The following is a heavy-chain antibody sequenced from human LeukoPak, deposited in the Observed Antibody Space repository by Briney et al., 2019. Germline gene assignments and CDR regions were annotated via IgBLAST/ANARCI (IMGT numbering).Heavy chain of an antibody. D-gene: IGHD2-2*01. V-gene: IGHV4-4*07. CDR2: IYTSGST. CDR3: ARGPDCSSTSCSKYYFDY. J-gene: IGHJ4*02. Sequence: TSETLSLTRTVSGGSISSYYWSWIRQPAGKGLEWIGRIYTSGSTNYNPSLKSRVTISVDTSKNQFSLKLSSVTAADTAVYYCARGPDCSSTSCSKYYFDYWGQGTLVTVSS. CDR1: GGSISSYY.